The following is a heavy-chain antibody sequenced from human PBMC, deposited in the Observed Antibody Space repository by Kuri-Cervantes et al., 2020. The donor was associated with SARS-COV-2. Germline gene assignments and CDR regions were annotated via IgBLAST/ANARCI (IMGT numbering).Heavy chain of an antibody. CDR1: GGSISSGDYY. CDR3: ARELPQDAFDI. D-gene: IGHD4-23*01. V-gene: IGHV4-30-4*08. CDR2: IYYSGST. Sequence: LRLSCTVSGGSISSGDYYWSWIRQPPGRGLEWIGYIYYSGSTYYNPSLKSRVTISVDTSKNQFSLKLSSVTAADTAVYYCARELPQDAFDIWGQGTMVTVSS. J-gene: IGHJ3*02.